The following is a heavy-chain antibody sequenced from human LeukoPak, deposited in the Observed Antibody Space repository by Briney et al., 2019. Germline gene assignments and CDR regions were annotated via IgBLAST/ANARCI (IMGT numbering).Heavy chain of an antibody. V-gene: IGHV4-59*12. D-gene: IGHD3-16*02. CDR1: GGSISSYY. Sequence: SETLSLTCTVSGGSISSYYWSWIRQPPGKGLEWIGYIYYSGSTNYNPSLKSRVTISVDTSKNQFSLKLSSVTAADTAVYCCARARYDYVWGSYRLVFDYWGQGTLVTVSS. CDR3: ARARYDYVWGSYRLVFDY. CDR2: IYYSGST. J-gene: IGHJ4*02.